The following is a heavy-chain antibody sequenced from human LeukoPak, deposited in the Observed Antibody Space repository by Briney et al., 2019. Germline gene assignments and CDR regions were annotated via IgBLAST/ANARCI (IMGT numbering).Heavy chain of an antibody. CDR3: AKYCSGGNCYSGLY. CDR1: GFTVSSNY. D-gene: IGHD2-15*01. V-gene: IGHV3-53*01. CDR2: IYIGGST. J-gene: IGHJ4*02. Sequence: GGSLRLSCAASGFTVSSNYMSWVRQAPGKGLEWVSVIYIGGSTYYADSVKGRFTISRDNSKNTLYLQMNSLRAEDTAVYSCAKYCSGGNCYSGLYWGQGTLVTVSS.